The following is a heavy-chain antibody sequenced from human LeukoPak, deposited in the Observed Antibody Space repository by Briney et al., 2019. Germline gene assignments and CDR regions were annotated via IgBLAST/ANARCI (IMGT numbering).Heavy chain of an antibody. D-gene: IGHD2-2*01. CDR2: ISDDETYK. J-gene: IGHJ4*02. CDR3: VKHSAPVLAAARFDY. V-gene: IGHV3-30-3*02. Sequence: GGSLRLSCAASGFTFNSYSMHWVRQAPGKGLEWVTAISDDETYKFYADSVKGRFTISRDNSKNTLYLQMNSLRAEDTALYYCVKHSAPVLAAARFDYWGQGNLVTVSS. CDR1: GFTFNSYS.